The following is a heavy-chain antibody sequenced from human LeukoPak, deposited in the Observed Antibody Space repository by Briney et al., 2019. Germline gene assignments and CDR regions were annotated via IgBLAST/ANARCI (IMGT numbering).Heavy chain of an antibody. CDR1: GGSISSSSYY. D-gene: IGHD3-22*01. CDR2: IYYSGST. CDR3: ARDARRKYYDSSGYYYV. J-gene: IGHJ4*02. V-gene: IGHV4-39*07. Sequence: PSETLSLTCTVSGGSISSSSYYWGWIRQPPGKGLEWIGSIYYSGSTYYNPSLKSRVTISVDTSKNQFSLKLSSVTAADTAVYYCARDARRKYYDSSGYYYVWGQGTLVTVSS.